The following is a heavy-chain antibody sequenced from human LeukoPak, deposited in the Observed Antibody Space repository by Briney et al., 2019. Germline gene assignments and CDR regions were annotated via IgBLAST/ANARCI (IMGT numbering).Heavy chain of an antibody. CDR1: GYTFTSYY. CDR2: INPSGGST. Sequence: GASVKVSCKASGYTFTSYYMHWVRQAPGQGLEWMGIINPSGGSTSYAQKFQGRVTMTRDMSTSTVYMELSSLRSEDTAVYYCARDQYSGSYYTYYYYYMDVWGKGTTVTVSS. V-gene: IGHV1-46*01. J-gene: IGHJ6*03. D-gene: IGHD1-26*01. CDR3: ARDQYSGSYYTYYYYYMDV.